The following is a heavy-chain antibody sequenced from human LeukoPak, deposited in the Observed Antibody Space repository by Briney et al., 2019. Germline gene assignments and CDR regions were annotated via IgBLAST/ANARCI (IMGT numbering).Heavy chain of an antibody. J-gene: IGHJ4*02. CDR3: TTALRWEQPNFDY. D-gene: IGHD1-26*01. V-gene: IGHV3-21*03. CDR2: VSSSSSYI. Sequence: GGSLRLSSAASGFTSSSYGMNWVRQAPGKGLEWVSSVSSSSSYIYYADSVKGRFTISRDNAKNSLYLQMNSLRAEDTALYYCTTALRWEQPNFDYWGQGTFVTVSS. CDR1: GFTSSSYG.